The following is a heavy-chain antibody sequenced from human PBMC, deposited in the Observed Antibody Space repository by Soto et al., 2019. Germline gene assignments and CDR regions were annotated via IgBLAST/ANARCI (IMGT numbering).Heavy chain of an antibody. CDR1: GGSFSGYY. D-gene: IGHD2-2*01. J-gene: IGHJ4*02. V-gene: IGHV4-34*01. Sequence: QVQLQQWGAGLLKPSETLSLTCAVYGGSFSGYYWSWIRQPPGKGLEWIGEINHSGSTNYNPSLKSRVTISVDTSKNQFSLKLSSVTAADTAVYYCARGLIVVVPAAMAYFDYWGQGTLVTVFS. CDR2: INHSGST. CDR3: ARGLIVVVPAAMAYFDY.